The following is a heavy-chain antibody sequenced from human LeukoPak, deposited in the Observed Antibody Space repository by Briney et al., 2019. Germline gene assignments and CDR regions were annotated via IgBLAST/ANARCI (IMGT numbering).Heavy chain of an antibody. CDR3: ARDPSEDGAYDY. CDR1: GGSISSGSYY. D-gene: IGHD5-24*01. J-gene: IGHJ4*02. CDR2: IYTSGST. V-gene: IGHV4-61*02. Sequence: NPSETLSLTCTVSGGSISSGSYYWSWIRQPAGKGLEWIGRIYTSGSTHYNPSLKSRVTISVDTSKNQFSLKLSSVTAADTAVYYCARDPSEDGAYDYWGQGTLVTVSS.